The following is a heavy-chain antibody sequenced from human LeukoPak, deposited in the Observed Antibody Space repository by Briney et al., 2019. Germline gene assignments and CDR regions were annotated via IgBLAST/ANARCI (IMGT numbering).Heavy chain of an antibody. J-gene: IGHJ3*02. CDR3: AREGLYDAFDI. D-gene: IGHD2/OR15-2a*01. Sequence: GGSLRLSCAASGFTFSSYWMHWVRQAPGKGLAWVSRINSDGSSTSYADSVKGRFTISRDNAKNTLYLQMNSLRAEDTAVYYCAREGLYDAFDIWGQGTMVTVSS. V-gene: IGHV3-74*01. CDR2: INSDGSST. CDR1: GFTFSSYW.